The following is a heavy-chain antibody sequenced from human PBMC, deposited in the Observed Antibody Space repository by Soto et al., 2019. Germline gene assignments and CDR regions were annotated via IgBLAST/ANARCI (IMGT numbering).Heavy chain of an antibody. CDR3: ARDRDYDFWRGSGAFDI. V-gene: IGHV3-48*02. CDR1: GFTFSSYG. CDR2: ISSSGSTI. J-gene: IGHJ3*02. D-gene: IGHD3-3*01. Sequence: PGGSLRLSCAASGFTFSSYGMHWVRQAPGKGLEWVSYISSSGSTIYYADSVKGRFTISRDNAKNSLYLQMNSLRDEDTAVYYCARDRDYDFWRGSGAFDIWGQGTMVTVSS.